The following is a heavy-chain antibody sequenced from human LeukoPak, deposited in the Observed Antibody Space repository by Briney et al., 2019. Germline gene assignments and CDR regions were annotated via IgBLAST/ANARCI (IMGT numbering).Heavy chain of an antibody. CDR1: GFAFSSYA. V-gene: IGHV3-53*01. Sequence: PGGSLRLSCAASGFAFSSYAMHWVRQAPEKGLEWVSVIYSVGTTYYADSVKGRFTISRDNSKNTLYLQMNSLRAEDTAVYYCARPPGRTGAFDIWGQGTMVTVSS. CDR3: ARPPGRTGAFDI. CDR2: IYSVGTT. J-gene: IGHJ3*02. D-gene: IGHD3-10*01.